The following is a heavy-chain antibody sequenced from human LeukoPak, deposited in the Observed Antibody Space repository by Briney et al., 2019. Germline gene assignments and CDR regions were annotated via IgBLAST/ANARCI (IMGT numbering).Heavy chain of an antibody. CDR2: IGTAGDT. Sequence: GGSLRLSCAASGFTFSDYDMHWVRQATGKGLEWVSAIGTAGDTYYTGSVKGRFTISRENAKNSLYFQMNSLRAGDTAVYYCARVAKERVGGVYYFDYWGQGTLVTVSS. J-gene: IGHJ4*02. D-gene: IGHD1-1*01. CDR3: ARVAKERVGGVYYFDY. CDR1: GFTFSDYD. V-gene: IGHV3-13*01.